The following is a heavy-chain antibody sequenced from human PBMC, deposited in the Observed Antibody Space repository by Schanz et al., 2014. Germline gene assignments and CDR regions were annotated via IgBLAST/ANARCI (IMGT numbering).Heavy chain of an antibody. CDR3: AKELRPGTERPRGNFDY. CDR1: GFTFSNYW. Sequence: EVQLVESGGGLVQPGGSLRLSCAASGFTFSNYWIHWVRPAPGKGLVWVSRIDADGNSTSYADSVKGRFTISRDNAKNTLYLQLNSLRAEDTAVYYCAKELRPGTERPRGNFDYWGQGTLVTVSS. CDR2: IDADGNST. D-gene: IGHD1-7*01. J-gene: IGHJ4*02. V-gene: IGHV3-74*01.